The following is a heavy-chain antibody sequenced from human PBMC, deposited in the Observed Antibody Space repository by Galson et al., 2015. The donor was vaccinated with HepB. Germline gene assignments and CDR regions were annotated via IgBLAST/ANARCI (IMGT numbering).Heavy chain of an antibody. D-gene: IGHD2-2*01. CDR1: GFTFSSYG. Sequence: SLRLSCAASGFTFSSYGMHWVRQAPGKGLEWVAVIWYDGSNKYYADSVKGRFTISRDNSKNTLYLQMNSLRAEDTAVYYCAKAGPGYCSSTSCQDAFDIWGQGTMVTVSS. CDR3: AKAGPGYCSSTSCQDAFDI. V-gene: IGHV3-33*06. J-gene: IGHJ3*02. CDR2: IWYDGSNK.